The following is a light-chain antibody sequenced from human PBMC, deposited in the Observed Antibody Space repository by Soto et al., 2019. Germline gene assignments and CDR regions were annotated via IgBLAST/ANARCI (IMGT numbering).Light chain of an antibody. Sequence: DVVMTQTTLSLSVAPGKPPSISCKSSHSLLHITGETFLFWYLQKPGQSPQVLIYEVSTRVSGVPDRLSGSGSGTDFTLEISRLQTDDVAIYYCMQSTQPTPTFGQGTGLEI. CDR3: MQSTQPTPT. CDR1: HSLLHITGETF. V-gene: IGKV2D-29*02. CDR2: EVS. J-gene: IGKJ5*01.